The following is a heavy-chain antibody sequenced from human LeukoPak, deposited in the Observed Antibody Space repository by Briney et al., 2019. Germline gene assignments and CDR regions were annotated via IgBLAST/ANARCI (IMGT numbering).Heavy chain of an antibody. J-gene: IGHJ5*02. D-gene: IGHD3-10*01. CDR3: ARPTLQTLGA. CDR1: GYTFTDYY. CDR2: INPNSGDT. Sequence: GASVKVSCKGSGYTFTDYYMHWVRQAPGQGLEWMGWINPNSGDTYYAQKFQGRVTMTRDTSISTAYMELSRLRSDDTAFYYCARPTLQTLGAWGQGTLVTVSS. V-gene: IGHV1-2*02.